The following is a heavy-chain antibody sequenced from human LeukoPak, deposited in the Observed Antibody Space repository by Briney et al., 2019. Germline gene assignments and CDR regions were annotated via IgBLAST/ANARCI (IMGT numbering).Heavy chain of an antibody. Sequence: PSETLSLTCTVSGGSISSSSYYWGWIRQPPGKGLEWIGSIYHSGSTYYNPSLKSRVTISVDTSKNQFSLKLSSVTAADTAVYYCARSPGYYDSSGTRTLDYWGQGTLVTVS. CDR3: ARSPGYYDSSGTRTLDY. D-gene: IGHD3-22*01. CDR1: GGSISSSSYY. CDR2: IYHSGST. J-gene: IGHJ4*02. V-gene: IGHV4-39*07.